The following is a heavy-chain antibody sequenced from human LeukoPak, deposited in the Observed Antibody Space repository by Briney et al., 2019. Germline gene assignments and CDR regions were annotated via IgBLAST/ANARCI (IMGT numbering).Heavy chain of an antibody. V-gene: IGHV5-51*01. CDR3: ARYCSGGSCYSGVDY. CDR2: IYPGDSNI. Sequence: GESLMISCMGSGYTFTIHWSSWVRQMPGKGLEGMGIIYPGDSNIRQSPSFQGQVIISADKSISTAYLQWSSLKASDTAIYYCARYCSGGSCYSGVDYWGQGTLVTVSS. D-gene: IGHD2-15*01. J-gene: IGHJ4*02. CDR1: GYTFTIHW.